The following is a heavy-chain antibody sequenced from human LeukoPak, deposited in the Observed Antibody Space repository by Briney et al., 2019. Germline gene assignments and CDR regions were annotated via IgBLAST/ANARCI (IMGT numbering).Heavy chain of an antibody. CDR2: IYTSGTT. CDR1: GGSFSSYY. V-gene: IGHV4-4*07. D-gene: IGHD3-10*01. J-gene: IGHJ4*02. Sequence: SETLSLTCAVSGGSFSSYYWSWIRQPAGKGLEWIGHIYTSGTTNYNPSLKSRVTMSIDTSKNQFSLKLSSVTAADTAIYYCARDAKYYFGSRTYFFFEYWGQGTLLTVSS. CDR3: ARDAKYYFGSRTYFFFEY.